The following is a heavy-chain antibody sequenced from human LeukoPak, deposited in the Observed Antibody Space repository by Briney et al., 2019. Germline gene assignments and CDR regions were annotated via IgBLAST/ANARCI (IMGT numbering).Heavy chain of an antibody. V-gene: IGHV4-34*01. J-gene: IGHJ4*02. CDR2: INHSGST. CDR3: ASRHRWSGCSYF. CDR1: GGSSSGYY. Sequence: SETLSLTCAVHGGSSSGYYWSWIRQPPGKGLEWIGEINHSGSTNYNPSLKSRVTISVDTSKNQFSLKLSSVAAADTAVYYCASRHRWSGCSYFWGRGTLVSVSS. D-gene: IGHD5-18*01.